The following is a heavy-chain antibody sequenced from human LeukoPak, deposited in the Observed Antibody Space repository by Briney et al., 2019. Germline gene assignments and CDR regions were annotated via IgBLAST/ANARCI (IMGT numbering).Heavy chain of an antibody. CDR1: GFTVSSNY. Sequence: GSLRLSCAASGFTVSSNYMSWVRQAPGKGLEWVSVIYTGGSTYYADSVKGRFTISRDNSKNTLLLQMNSLRAEDTAVYYCARDLGYSGYAGDYWGQGTLVTVSS. J-gene: IGHJ4*02. CDR3: ARDLGYSGYAGDY. D-gene: IGHD5-12*01. V-gene: IGHV3-53*01. CDR2: IYTGGST.